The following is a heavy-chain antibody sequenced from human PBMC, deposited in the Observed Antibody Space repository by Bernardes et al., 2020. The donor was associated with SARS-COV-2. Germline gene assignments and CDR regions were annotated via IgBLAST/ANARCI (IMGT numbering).Heavy chain of an antibody. Sequence: GGSLRLSCAASGFTFSSYCMSWVRQAPGKGLEWVANIKQDGSEKYYVDSVKGRFTISRDNAKNSLYLQMNSLRAEDTAVYYCARVTKDFWSGYYFGFWGQGTLVTVSS. D-gene: IGHD3-3*01. V-gene: IGHV3-7*01. CDR3: ARVTKDFWSGYYFGF. CDR1: GFTFSSYC. CDR2: IKQDGSEK. J-gene: IGHJ4*02.